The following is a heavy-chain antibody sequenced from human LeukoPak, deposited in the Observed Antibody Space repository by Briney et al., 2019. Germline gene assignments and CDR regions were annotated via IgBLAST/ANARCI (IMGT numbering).Heavy chain of an antibody. Sequence: GGSLRLSCAASGFTFDDYAMHWVRQAPGKGLEWVSGISWNSGSIGYADSVKGRFTISRDNAKNSLYLQMNSLRAEDTAVYYCATRQTFFDYWGQGTLVTVSS. V-gene: IGHV3-9*01. J-gene: IGHJ4*02. CDR3: ATRQTFFDY. CDR1: GFTFDDYA. CDR2: ISWNSGSI. D-gene: IGHD2-2*01.